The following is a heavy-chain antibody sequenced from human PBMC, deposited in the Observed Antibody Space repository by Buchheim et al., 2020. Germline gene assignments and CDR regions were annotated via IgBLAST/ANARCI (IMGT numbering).Heavy chain of an antibody. CDR2: ISSSSSTI. Sequence: EVQLVESGGGLVQPGGSLRLSCAASGFTSSSYSMNWVRQAPGKGLEWVSYISSSSSTIYYADSVKGRFTISRDTAKNSLYLQMNSLRAEDTAVYYCARGRIAAAGRGFDPWGQGTL. CDR1: GFTSSSYS. D-gene: IGHD6-13*01. V-gene: IGHV3-48*01. CDR3: ARGRIAAAGRGFDP. J-gene: IGHJ5*02.